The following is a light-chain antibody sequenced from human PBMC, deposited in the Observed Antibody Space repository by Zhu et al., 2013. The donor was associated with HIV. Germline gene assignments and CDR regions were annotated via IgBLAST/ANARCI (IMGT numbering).Light chain of an antibody. V-gene: IGKV1D-16*01. Sequence: DIQMTQSPSSVSASVGDRVTISCRASQAISSRLAWYQQKPGRAPNLLIYVASRLESGVPSRFSGSGSGTDFTLTISSLQPEDFATYYCQHYHSHPYTFGQGTKLDIK. J-gene: IGKJ2*01. CDR1: QAISSR. CDR3: QHYHSHPYT. CDR2: VAS.